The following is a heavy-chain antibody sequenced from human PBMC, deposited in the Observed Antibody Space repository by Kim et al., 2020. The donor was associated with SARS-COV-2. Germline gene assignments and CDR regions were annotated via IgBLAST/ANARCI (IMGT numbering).Heavy chain of an antibody. CDR3: ARVSLGSSSWYYFDY. Sequence: DSVTGRFTISRDNATNYLYLQRNSLRADDTAVYYCARVSLGSSSWYYFDYWGQGTLVTVSS. D-gene: IGHD6-13*01. V-gene: IGHV3-11*05. J-gene: IGHJ4*02.